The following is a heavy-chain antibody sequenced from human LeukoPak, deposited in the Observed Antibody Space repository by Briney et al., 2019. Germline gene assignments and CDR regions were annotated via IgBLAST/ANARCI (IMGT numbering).Heavy chain of an antibody. CDR3: TTGNP. Sequence: GGSLRLSCATSGFTFTAASTSWVRQAPGKGLEWIGLIRSKVENETTEYAAPVKGRFSISRDDSKATLYLEMKSLKVDDTGVYYCTTGNPWGQSTLVTV. J-gene: IGHJ1*01. V-gene: IGHV3-15*05. CDR1: GFTFTAAS. CDR2: IRSKVENETT.